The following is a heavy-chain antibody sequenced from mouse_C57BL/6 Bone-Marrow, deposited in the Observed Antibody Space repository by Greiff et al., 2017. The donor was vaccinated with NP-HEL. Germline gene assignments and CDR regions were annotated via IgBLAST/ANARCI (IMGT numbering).Heavy chain of an antibody. CDR1: GYTFTSYW. D-gene: IGHD1-1*01. V-gene: IGHV1-55*01. Sequence: VQLQQSGAELVKPGASVKMSCKASGYTFTSYWITWVKQRPGQGLEWIGDIYPGSGSTNYNEKFKSKATLTVDTSSSTAYMQLSSLTSEDSAVYYCARSGYYGSSYDWFAYWGQGTLVTVSA. CDR2: IYPGSGST. CDR3: ARSGYYGSSYDWFAY. J-gene: IGHJ3*01.